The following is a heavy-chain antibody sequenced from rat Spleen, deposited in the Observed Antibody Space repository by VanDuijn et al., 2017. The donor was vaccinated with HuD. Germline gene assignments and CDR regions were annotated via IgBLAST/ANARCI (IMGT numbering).Heavy chain of an antibody. CDR2: IKAKSNNYAT. V-gene: IGHV6-6*01. D-gene: IGHD1-11*01. CDR3: ASGLGIPNFDY. J-gene: IGHJ2*01. Sequence: EVQLVESGGGLVQPGNSLKLSCATSGFTFSTAWMYWYRQFPEKRLEWVARIKAKSNNYATDYTESVKGRFTISRDDSKSSIYLQMNNLKEEDTAIYYCASGLGIPNFDYWGQGVMVTVSS. CDR1: GFTFSTAW.